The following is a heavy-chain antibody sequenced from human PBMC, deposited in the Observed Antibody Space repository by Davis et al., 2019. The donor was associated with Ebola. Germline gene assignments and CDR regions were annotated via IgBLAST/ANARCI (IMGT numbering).Heavy chain of an antibody. J-gene: IGHJ4*02. CDR1: GYIFTRYT. Sequence: ASVKVSCKASGYIFTRYTLHWMRQAPGQRLEWMGWINAGNGYTEYSQKFQGRVTITRDTSASTAYMELSSLTSEDTAVYYCASLIGNNWYYFDYWGQGTLVTVSS. V-gene: IGHV1-3*01. D-gene: IGHD1-1*01. CDR2: INAGNGYT. CDR3: ASLIGNNWYYFDY.